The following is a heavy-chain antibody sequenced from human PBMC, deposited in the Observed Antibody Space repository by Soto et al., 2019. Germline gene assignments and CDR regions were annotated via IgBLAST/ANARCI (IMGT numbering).Heavy chain of an antibody. J-gene: IGHJ4*02. Sequence: QVQLVQSGAEVKKPGSSVKVSCKASGGTFSSYTISWVRQAPGQGLEWMGRIIPILGIANYAQKFQGRVTITGDKSTSHASKELRSLRSVDTAVYYCAMEYGSGTGCYRDYWGQGALVTVSS. CDR1: GGTFSSYT. V-gene: IGHV1-69*02. CDR3: AMEYGSGTGCYRDY. CDR2: IIPILGIA. D-gene: IGHD2-2*02.